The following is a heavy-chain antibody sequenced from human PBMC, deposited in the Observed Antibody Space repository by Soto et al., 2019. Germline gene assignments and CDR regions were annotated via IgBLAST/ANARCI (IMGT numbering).Heavy chain of an antibody. CDR1: GYTFTGYY. D-gene: IGHD3-3*01. CDR2: INPNSGGT. J-gene: IGHJ6*02. Sequence: GASVKVSCKASGYTFTGYYMHWVRQAPGQGLEWMGWINPNSGGTNYAQKFQGRVTMTRDTSISTAYMELSRRRSDDTAVYYCARGDFWSGYNFYYYYYGMDVWGQGTTVTVSS. CDR3: ARGDFWSGYNFYYYYYGMDV. V-gene: IGHV1-2*02.